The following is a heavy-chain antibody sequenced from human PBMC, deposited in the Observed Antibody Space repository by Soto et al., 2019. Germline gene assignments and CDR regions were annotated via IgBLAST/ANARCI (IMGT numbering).Heavy chain of an antibody. V-gene: IGHV1-18*01. CDR2: ISAYNGNT. D-gene: IGHD6-19*01. J-gene: IGHJ6*02. Sequence: ASVKVSCKASGYTFTSYGISWVRQAPGQGLEWMGWISAYNGNTNYAQKLQGRVTMTRNTSISTAYMELSSLRSEDTAVYYCARVQWLVPDYYGMDVWGQGTTVTVSS. CDR3: ARVQWLVPDYYGMDV. CDR1: GYTFTSYG.